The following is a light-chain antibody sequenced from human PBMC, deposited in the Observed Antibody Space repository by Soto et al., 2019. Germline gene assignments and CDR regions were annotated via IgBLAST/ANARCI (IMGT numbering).Light chain of an antibody. CDR3: QQYNNWPRT. V-gene: IGKV3-15*01. CDR1: QSVGSY. J-gene: IGKJ1*01. Sequence: EIVMTQSPATLSVSPGERASLSCRASQSVGSYLAWYQHKPGQAPRLLIYGASTRAAGVPVRISGGGSGTDFTLTISSLQSEDFAIFYCQQYNNWPRTFGQGTKVEIK. CDR2: GAS.